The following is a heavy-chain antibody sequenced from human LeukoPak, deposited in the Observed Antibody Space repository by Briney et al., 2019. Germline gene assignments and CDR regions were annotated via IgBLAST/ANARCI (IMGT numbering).Heavy chain of an antibody. D-gene: IGHD1-1*01. CDR1: GFSFTNAW. CDR3: TSSIRGNVGFDY. Sequence: GGSLRLSCAASGFSFTNAWMNWVRQAPGKGLEWVGRIKNKSEGEITDYAAPVKGTFTISRDDSKNTLYLQMNSLKTEDTAVYYCTSSIRGNVGFDYWGQGTLVTVSS. V-gene: IGHV3-15*01. J-gene: IGHJ4*02. CDR2: IKNKSEGEIT.